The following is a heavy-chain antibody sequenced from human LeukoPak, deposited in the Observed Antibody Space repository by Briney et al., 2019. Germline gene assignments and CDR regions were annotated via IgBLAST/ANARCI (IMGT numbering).Heavy chain of an antibody. V-gene: IGHV3-23*01. CDR2: ISVEGESA. CDR1: GFSVSTSG. Sequence: GGSLRLSCTVSGFSVSTSGMSWVRQAQGKGLQTISAISVEGESAYYADSVRGRFTISRDNSKNTLYLQMNSLRVEDTAVYYCAQGYSSGWYPHWGQGSLVSVSS. CDR3: AQGYSSGWYPH. J-gene: IGHJ4*02. D-gene: IGHD6-19*01.